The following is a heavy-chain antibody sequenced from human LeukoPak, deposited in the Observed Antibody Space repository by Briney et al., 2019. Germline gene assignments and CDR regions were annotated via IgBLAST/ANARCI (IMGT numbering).Heavy chain of an antibody. CDR1: GFTFSSHW. CDR2: INRDGSST. D-gene: IGHD1-1*01. Sequence: GGSLRLSCAASGFTFSSHWMDWVRQAPGKGVGGVSRINRDGSSTSYADSAKGRFTISRDNAKNTLYLQMNSLRVEDTAVYYCARDGHGTNLDEFDYWGQGTLVTVSS. V-gene: IGHV3-74*01. J-gene: IGHJ4*02. CDR3: ARDGHGTNLDEFDY.